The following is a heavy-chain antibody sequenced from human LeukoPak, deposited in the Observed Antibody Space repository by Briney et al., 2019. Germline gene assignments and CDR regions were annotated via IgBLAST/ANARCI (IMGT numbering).Heavy chain of an antibody. Sequence: ASVKVSCKASGYTFTSYDINWVRQAPGQGLEWMGWMNPNSGNTGYAQKFQGRVTMTRNTSISTAYMELSSLRSEDTAVYYCAGGLGGGTYMDVWGKGTTVTVSS. CDR2: MNPNSGNT. CDR3: AGGLGGGTYMDV. D-gene: IGHD2-15*01. J-gene: IGHJ6*03. CDR1: GYTFTSYD. V-gene: IGHV1-8*01.